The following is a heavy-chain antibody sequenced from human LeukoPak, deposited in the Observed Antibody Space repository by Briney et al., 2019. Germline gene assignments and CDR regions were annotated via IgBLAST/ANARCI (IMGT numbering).Heavy chain of an antibody. CDR3: ARDLQLPGSRGYYYYVDV. J-gene: IGHJ6*03. Sequence: ASVKVSCKASGCTFSSYAISWVRQAPGHALEWMGGVSPIFGTENYAQKFQGRVTITTSDSTSTAYMELSSLRSEDTAVYYCARDLQLPGSRGYYYYVDVWGKGTTVTVSS. CDR1: GCTFSSYA. D-gene: IGHD6-6*01. V-gene: IGHV1-69*05. CDR2: VSPIFGTE.